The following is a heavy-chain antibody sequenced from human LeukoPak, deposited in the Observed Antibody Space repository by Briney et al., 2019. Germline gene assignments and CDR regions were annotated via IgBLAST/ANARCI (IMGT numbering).Heavy chain of an antibody. D-gene: IGHD3-16*01. V-gene: IGHV4-30-2*01. CDR2: IYHSGST. Sequence: PSQTLSLTCTVSGGSISSGGYYWSWIRQPPGKGLEWIGYIYHSGSTYYNPSLKSRVTISVDRSKNQFSLKLSSVTAADTAVYYCARMGVGGDRFDYWGQGTLVTVSS. J-gene: IGHJ4*02. CDR1: GGSISSGGYY. CDR3: ARMGVGGDRFDY.